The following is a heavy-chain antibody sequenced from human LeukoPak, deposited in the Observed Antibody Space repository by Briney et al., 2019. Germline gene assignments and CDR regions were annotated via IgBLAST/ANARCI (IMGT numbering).Heavy chain of an antibody. CDR2: INHSGST. CDR3: ARERFSSYCSSTSCYRGRWFDP. J-gene: IGHJ5*02. D-gene: IGHD2-2*02. CDR1: GGSFSGYY. Sequence: SETLSLTCAVYGGSFSGYYWSWIRQPPGKGLEWIGEINHSGSTNYNPSLKSRVTISVDTSKNQFSLKLSSVTAADTAAYYCARERFSSYCSSTSCYRGRWFDPWGQGTLVTVSS. V-gene: IGHV4-34*01.